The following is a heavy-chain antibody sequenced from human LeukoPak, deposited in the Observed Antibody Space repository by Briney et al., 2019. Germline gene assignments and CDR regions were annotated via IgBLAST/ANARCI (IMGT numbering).Heavy chain of an antibody. CDR3: ARDRAGRQSWVEFDL. J-gene: IGHJ5*02. D-gene: IGHD3-10*01. V-gene: IGHV3-53*05. CDR2: IYDDGRS. Sequence: GGSLRHTCTVSGFTVSTTLMDWVRQAPGKGLEWVSVIYDDGRSVYGDSVRGRFTIPKDNSKNTVYLQMNSLRVEDSAIYDCARDRAGRQSWVEFDLWGQGTLVTVSS. CDR1: GFTVSTTL.